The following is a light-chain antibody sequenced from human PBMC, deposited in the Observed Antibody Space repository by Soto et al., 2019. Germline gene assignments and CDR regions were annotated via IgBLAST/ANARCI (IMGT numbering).Light chain of an antibody. V-gene: IGKV3-15*01. J-gene: IGKJ2*03. CDR3: QPYSQWPLYR. Sequence: IVMTHSLATVPATPGERVTLSCRASQSVNSYLAWYQQTPGQAPRPLIYDASTRAAGVPARFSGSGSGTEFTLTISSLQSEDFALYYCQPYSQWPLYRFGQGTKVDIK. CDR1: QSVNSY. CDR2: DAS.